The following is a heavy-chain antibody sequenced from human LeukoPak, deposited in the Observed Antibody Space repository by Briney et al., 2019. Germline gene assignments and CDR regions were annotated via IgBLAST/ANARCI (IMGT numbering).Heavy chain of an antibody. J-gene: IGHJ6*03. CDR2: ITSSSSYI. D-gene: IGHD6-6*01. CDR3: ARWQYSSSLYHMDV. Sequence: PGGSLRLSCAASGFSFSNYSLNWVRQAPGKGLEWVSYITSSSSYIYYADSVKGRFTISRDNAKNSLYLQMNSLRADDTAVYYCARWQYSSSLYHMDVWGKGTTVIVSS. CDR1: GFSFSNYS. V-gene: IGHV3-21*06.